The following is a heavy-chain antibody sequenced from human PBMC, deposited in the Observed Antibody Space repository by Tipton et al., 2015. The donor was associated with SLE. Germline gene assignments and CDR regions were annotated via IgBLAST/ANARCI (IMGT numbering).Heavy chain of an antibody. D-gene: IGHD6-25*01. CDR2: IDSGGSST. Sequence: SLRLSCAASGFTFSSYAMSWVRQAPGKGLEWVSVIDSGGSSTYYADSVKGRFTISRDNSKNTLYLQMNSLRAEDTAVYYCASGQRLPRAHAFDIWGQGTMVTVSS. CDR1: GFTFSSYA. J-gene: IGHJ3*02. CDR3: ASGQRLPRAHAFDI. V-gene: IGHV3-23*03.